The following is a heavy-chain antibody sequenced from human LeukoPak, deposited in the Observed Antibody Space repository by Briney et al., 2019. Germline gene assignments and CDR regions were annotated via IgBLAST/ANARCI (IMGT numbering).Heavy chain of an antibody. D-gene: IGHD3-22*01. CDR2: ISYDGSNQ. V-gene: IGHV3-30*01. CDR3: ARWAYFHDSSGYFFDK. Sequence: GGSLRLSCPVSGFAFSTFAMHWVRQAPGKGLEWMAVISYDGSNQYYADSVKGRFTISRDNSKTTLYLQMNSLRAEDTAVYYCARWAYFHDSSGYFFDKWGQGTLVTVSS. J-gene: IGHJ4*02. CDR1: GFAFSTFA.